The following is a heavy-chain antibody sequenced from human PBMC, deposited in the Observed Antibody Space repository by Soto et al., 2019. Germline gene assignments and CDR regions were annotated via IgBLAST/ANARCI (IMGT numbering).Heavy chain of an antibody. CDR3: ASSAGLDHLLNYYGLNV. J-gene: IGHJ6*02. CDR2: IIPVLGTP. V-gene: IGHV1-69*01. D-gene: IGHD6-13*01. CDR1: GGTFTSTA. Sequence: QVLLVQSSAEVKKPGSSVKASCKASGGTFTSTAFSWVRQAPGQGLEWMGGIIPVLGTPNYAQKFQARLTVTADASTTTVHMELSSLRSDDTAVYYCASSAGLDHLLNYYGLNVWGQGTTVTVSS.